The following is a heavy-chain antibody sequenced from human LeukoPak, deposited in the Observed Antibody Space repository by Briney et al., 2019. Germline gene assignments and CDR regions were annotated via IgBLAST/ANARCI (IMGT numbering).Heavy chain of an antibody. CDR2: INHSGST. Sequence: SETLSLTCAVYGGSFSGYYWSWIRQPPGKGLQWIGEINHSGSTNYNPSLKSRVTISLDTSKNQFSLKLSSVTAADTAVYYCARGLRRLLWSGDSSPSKPNFDYWGQGTLVTVSS. V-gene: IGHV4-34*01. CDR1: GGSFSGYY. CDR3: ARGLRRLLWSGDSSPSKPNFDY. J-gene: IGHJ4*02. D-gene: IGHD3-10*01.